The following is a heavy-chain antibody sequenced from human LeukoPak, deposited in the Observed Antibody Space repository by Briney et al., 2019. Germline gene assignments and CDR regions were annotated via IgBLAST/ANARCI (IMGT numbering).Heavy chain of an antibody. V-gene: IGHV1-2*06. D-gene: IGHD2-2*01. CDR1: GYTFTGYY. Sequence: GASVKVSCQPSGYTFTGYYMHWVRQAPGQGLEWMGRINPNSVGTNYAQKVQGRVTMASDTSISTAYMELSRLRSNDTAVYYCARDRYCSSTSCPANWFDPWGQRTLVTVS. CDR3: ARDRYCSSTSCPANWFDP. CDR2: INPNSVGT. J-gene: IGHJ5*02.